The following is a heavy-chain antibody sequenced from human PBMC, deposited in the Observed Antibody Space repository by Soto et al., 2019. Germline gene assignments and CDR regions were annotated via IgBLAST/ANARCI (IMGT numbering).Heavy chain of an antibody. Sequence: PSETLSLTCTVSGGSISSGGYYWSWIRQHPGKGLEWIGYIYYSGSTYYNPSLKSRVTISVDTSKNQFSLKLSSVTAADTAVYYCARLTTNWFDPWGQGNLVTVSS. CDR3: ARLTTNWFDP. J-gene: IGHJ5*02. D-gene: IGHD4-17*01. CDR2: IYYSGST. CDR1: GGSISSGGYY. V-gene: IGHV4-31*03.